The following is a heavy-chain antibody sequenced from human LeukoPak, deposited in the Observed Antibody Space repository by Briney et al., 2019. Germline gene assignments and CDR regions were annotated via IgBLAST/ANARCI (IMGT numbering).Heavy chain of an antibody. CDR2: IHHDGRI. D-gene: IGHD3-16*02. J-gene: IGHJ4*02. V-gene: IGHV4/OR15-8*01. Sequence: SETLSLTCDVSGGSIDSTNWWNWVRQPPGKWLEWIGEIHHDGRINYNPSLKSRVTLSVDKSKNQFSLRLNSVTAADTAMYYCARSHDHLWGNYPDYWGQGTLVTVSS. CDR1: GGSIDSTNW. CDR3: ARSHDHLWGNYPDY.